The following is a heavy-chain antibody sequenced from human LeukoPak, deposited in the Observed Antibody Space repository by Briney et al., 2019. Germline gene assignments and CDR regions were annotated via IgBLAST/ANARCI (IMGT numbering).Heavy chain of an antibody. CDR2: IRQDGSEK. D-gene: IGHD3-10*01. CDR3: ARVGDYGSGSYFYDY. CDR1: GFTLSSYW. Sequence: GGSLRLSCAASGFTLSSYWMSWVRQAPGRGVEWVANIRQDGSEKFYVDSVKGRFTISRDNAKNSLYLQMNSLRAEDTAVYYCARVGDYGSGSYFYDYWGQGTLVTVSS. J-gene: IGHJ4*02. V-gene: IGHV3-7*01.